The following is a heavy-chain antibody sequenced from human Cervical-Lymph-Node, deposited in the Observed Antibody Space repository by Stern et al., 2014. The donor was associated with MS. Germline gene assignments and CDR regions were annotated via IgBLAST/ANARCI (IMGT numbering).Heavy chain of an antibody. CDR3: ATDGRESDTTGSLFDS. V-gene: IGHV4-39*02. J-gene: IGHJ4*02. CDR1: GGSIRTVTYF. D-gene: IGHD3-22*01. CDR2: VHYRGST. Sequence: QLQLQESGPGLVKPSETLSLTCTVSGGSIRTVTYFWAWIRQSPGKGLEWIGSVHYRGSTYYNPSLKSRVPISGDTSQTPLSLKLSSLTAADTAVYYCATDGRESDTTGSLFDSWGQGTLVTVSS.